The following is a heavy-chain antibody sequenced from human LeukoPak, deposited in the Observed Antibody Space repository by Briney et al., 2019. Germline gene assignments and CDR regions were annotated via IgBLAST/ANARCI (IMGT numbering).Heavy chain of an antibody. D-gene: IGHD3-10*01. CDR3: ARAFTMVRGVIPYFDY. CDR1: GFTFSSYD. CDR2: IGTAGDT. V-gene: IGHV3-13*01. J-gene: IGHJ4*02. Sequence: TGGSLRLSCAASGFTFSSYDMHWVRQATGKGLEWASAIGTAGDTYYPGSVKGRFTISRENAKNSLYLQMNSLRAGDTAVYYCARAFTMVRGVIPYFDYWGQGTLVTVSS.